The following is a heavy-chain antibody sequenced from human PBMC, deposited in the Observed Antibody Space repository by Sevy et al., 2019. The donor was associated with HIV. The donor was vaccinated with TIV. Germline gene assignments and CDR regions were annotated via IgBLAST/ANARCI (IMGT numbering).Heavy chain of an antibody. CDR2: ISYDGSNK. J-gene: IGHJ6*02. D-gene: IGHD2-15*01. CDR3: AKDPSDVVSARAVPNYYYYGMDV. V-gene: IGHV3-30*18. CDR1: GFTFSSYG. Sequence: GGSLRLSCAASGFTFSSYGMHWVRQAPGKGLEWVAVISYDGSNKYYADSVKGRFTISRDNSKNTLYLQMNGLRAEDTAVYYCAKDPSDVVSARAVPNYYYYGMDVWGQGTTVTVSS.